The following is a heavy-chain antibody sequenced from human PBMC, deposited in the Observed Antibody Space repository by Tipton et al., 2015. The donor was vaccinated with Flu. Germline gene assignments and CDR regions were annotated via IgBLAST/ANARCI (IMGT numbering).Heavy chain of an antibody. V-gene: IGHV1-46*04. CDR1: GYTFTSYY. J-gene: IGHJ4*02. Sequence: QVQLVQSGAEVKKPGASVKVSCKASGYTFTSYYMHWVRQAPGQGLEWMGIINPSGGSTSYAQKLQGRVTMTRDTSTSTVYMELSSLRSEDTAVYYCARVVYYDSSGYYFDYWGQGTLVTVSS. CDR2: INPSGGST. CDR3: ARVVYYDSSGYYFDY. D-gene: IGHD3-22*01.